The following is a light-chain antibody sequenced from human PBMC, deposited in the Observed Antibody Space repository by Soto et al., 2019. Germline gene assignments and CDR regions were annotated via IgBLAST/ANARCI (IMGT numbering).Light chain of an antibody. CDR3: QQRSNWPQT. Sequence: EIVLTQSPGTLSLSPGERATLSCRASQSVSSSYLAWYQQKPGQAPRLLIYGASSRATGIPDRFSGSGSGTDFTLEISRVETDDVGIYYCQQRSNWPQTFGQGTKVDIK. J-gene: IGKJ1*01. CDR2: GAS. V-gene: IGKV3D-20*02. CDR1: QSVSSSY.